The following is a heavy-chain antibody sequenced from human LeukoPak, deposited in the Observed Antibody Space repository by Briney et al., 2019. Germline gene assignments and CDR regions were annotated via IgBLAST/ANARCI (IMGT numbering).Heavy chain of an antibody. V-gene: IGHV4-34*01. CDR1: GGSFSGYY. Sequence: SETLSLTCAVYGGSFSGYYWSWIRQPPGKGLEWIGEINHSGSTNYNPSLKSRVTISVDTSKNQFSLKLSSVTAADTAVYYCARHDSGSYYVFDYWGQGTLVTVSS. CDR2: INHSGST. CDR3: ARHDSGSYYVFDY. D-gene: IGHD1-26*01. J-gene: IGHJ4*02.